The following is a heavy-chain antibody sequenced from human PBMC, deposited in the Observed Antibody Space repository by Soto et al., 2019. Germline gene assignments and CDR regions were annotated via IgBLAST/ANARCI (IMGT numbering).Heavy chain of an antibody. D-gene: IGHD1-26*01. CDR1: GFTFSSYG. Sequence: QVQLVESGGGVVQPGRSLRLSCAASGFTFSSYGMHWVRQAPGKGLEWVAVISYDGSNKYYADSVKGRFTISRDNSKNTLYLQMNSLRAEDTAVYYCAKDRWFIVGATAYYFDYWGQGTLVTVSS. CDR2: ISYDGSNK. J-gene: IGHJ4*02. V-gene: IGHV3-30*18. CDR3: AKDRWFIVGATAYYFDY.